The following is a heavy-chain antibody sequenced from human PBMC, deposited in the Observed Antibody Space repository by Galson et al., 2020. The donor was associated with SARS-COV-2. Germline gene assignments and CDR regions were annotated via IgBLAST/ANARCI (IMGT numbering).Heavy chain of an antibody. Sequence: ETSETQSLTCTVSGGSISSYYWSWIRQPAGKGLEWIGRIYTSGSTNYNPSLKSRVTMSVDTSKNQFSLKLSSVTAADTAVYYCASGGGLPSQFDYWGQGTLVTVSS. V-gene: IGHV4-4*07. D-gene: IGHD3-16*01. J-gene: IGHJ4*02. CDR3: ASGGGLPSQFDY. CDR2: IYTSGST. CDR1: GGSISSYY.